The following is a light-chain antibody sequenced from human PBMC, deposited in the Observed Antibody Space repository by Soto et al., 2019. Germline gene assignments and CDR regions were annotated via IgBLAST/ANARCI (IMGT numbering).Light chain of an antibody. CDR2: KAS. Sequence: DIQMTQSPSTLSASVGDRVTITCRASQSISSWLAWYQQKPGKAPNLLIYKASSLESGVPSRVSGGGSGTEFTLAISSLQPDDFATYYCQQYDTYPLTFGGGTKVEIK. J-gene: IGKJ4*01. CDR3: QQYDTYPLT. CDR1: QSISSW. V-gene: IGKV1-5*03.